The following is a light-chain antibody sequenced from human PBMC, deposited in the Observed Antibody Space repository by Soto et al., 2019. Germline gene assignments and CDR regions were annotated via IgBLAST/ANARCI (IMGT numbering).Light chain of an antibody. CDR2: DVS. V-gene: IGLV2-14*01. CDR1: SSDVGGYNY. Sequence: QSVLTQPASVSGSPGQSITISCTGTSSDVGGYNYVSWYQQHPGKAPKLMIYDVSNRPSGVSNRFSGSKSGTSASLAISGLRSEDEADYYCAAWDDSMSGGVFGTGTKVTVL. J-gene: IGLJ1*01. CDR3: AAWDDSMSGGV.